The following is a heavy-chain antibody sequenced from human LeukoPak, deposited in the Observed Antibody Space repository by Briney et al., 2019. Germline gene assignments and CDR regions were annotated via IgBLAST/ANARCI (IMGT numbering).Heavy chain of an antibody. Sequence: GGSLRLSCAASGFTFSSHGINWVRQAPGKGLEWVSGISPSGSISYYADSVKGRFTISRDNSKNTLYLQMNSLRAEDTAVYYCAKRIQSAMATGYWGQGTLVTVSS. V-gene: IGHV3-23*01. CDR2: ISPSGSIS. D-gene: IGHD5-18*01. J-gene: IGHJ4*02. CDR3: AKRIQSAMATGY. CDR1: GFTFSSHG.